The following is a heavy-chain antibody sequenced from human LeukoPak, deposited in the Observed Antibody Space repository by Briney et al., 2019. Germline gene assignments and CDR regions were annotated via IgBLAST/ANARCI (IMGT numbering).Heavy chain of an antibody. CDR2: IYHSGST. Sequence: SGTLSLTCAASGGSISSDNWWAWVRPPPGKGLEWIGEIYHSGSTNYNPSLKSRVTLSLDKSKNQFSLMLSSVTAADTAVYYCATSNNYRFGYWGQGTLVTVSS. J-gene: IGHJ4*02. V-gene: IGHV4-4*02. CDR1: GGSISSDNW. CDR3: ATSNNYRFGY. D-gene: IGHD5-24*01.